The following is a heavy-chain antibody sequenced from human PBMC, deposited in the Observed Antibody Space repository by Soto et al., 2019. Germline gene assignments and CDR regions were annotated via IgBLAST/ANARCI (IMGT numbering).Heavy chain of an antibody. CDR3: ARLGGFFQALDS. J-gene: IGHJ4*02. CDR2: IYFGGTT. Sequence: SETLSLTCTVSGGSISPYYWSWIRQPPGKGLEWIGYIYFGGTTKYNPSLKSRVSMSVDTSKNQFSLKLTSVTAADTAVYYCARLGGFFQALDSWGKGTLVTVSS. D-gene: IGHD2-15*01. CDR1: GGSISPYY. V-gene: IGHV4-59*08.